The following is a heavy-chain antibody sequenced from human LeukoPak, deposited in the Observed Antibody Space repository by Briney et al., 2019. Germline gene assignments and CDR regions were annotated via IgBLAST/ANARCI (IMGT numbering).Heavy chain of an antibody. CDR3: ARRIVVVPAAIKVVVAATEGYFDY. CDR1: GFTFSSYS. V-gene: IGHV3-21*01. D-gene: IGHD2-2*02. Sequence: KSGGSLRLSCAASGFTFSSYSMNWVRQAPGKGPEWVSPISSSSSYIYYADSVKGRLTISRDNSKNTLYLQMNSLRAEDTAVYYCARRIVVVPAAIKVVVAATEGYFDYWGQGTLVTVSS. J-gene: IGHJ4*02. CDR2: ISSSSSYI.